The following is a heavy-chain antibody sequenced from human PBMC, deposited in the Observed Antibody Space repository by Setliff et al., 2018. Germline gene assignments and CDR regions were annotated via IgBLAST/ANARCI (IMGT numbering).Heavy chain of an antibody. J-gene: IGHJ4*02. V-gene: IGHV4-39*07. Sequence: SETLSLTCTVSGDSISSSRYYWAWIRQPPGKGLEWIGNIYYSGTTYSNPSLKSRVTISVDTSKNQISLKLSSVTAADTAVYYCARGRAGHSGHWGQGTLVTVSS. CDR1: GDSISSSRYY. D-gene: IGHD6-19*01. CDR2: IYYSGTT. CDR3: ARGRAGHSGH.